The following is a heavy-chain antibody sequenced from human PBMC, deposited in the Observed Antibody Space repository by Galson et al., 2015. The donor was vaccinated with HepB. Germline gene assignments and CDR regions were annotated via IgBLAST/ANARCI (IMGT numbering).Heavy chain of an antibody. J-gene: IGHJ2*01. CDR2: ISGSGGST. CDR1: GFTFSSYA. D-gene: IGHD4-17*01. CDR3: AKDPSPYGDYEFGYFDL. V-gene: IGHV3-23*01. Sequence: SLRLSCAASGFTFSSYAMSWVRQAPGKGLEWVSAISGSGGSTYYADSVKGRFTISRDNSKNTLYLQMNSLRAEDTAVYYCAKDPSPYGDYEFGYFDLWGRGTLVTVSS.